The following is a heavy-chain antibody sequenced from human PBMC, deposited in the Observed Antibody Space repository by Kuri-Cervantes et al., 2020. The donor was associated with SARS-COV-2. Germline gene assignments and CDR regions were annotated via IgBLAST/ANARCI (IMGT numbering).Heavy chain of an antibody. CDR3: ATLPYNFWTGYRMEGYYYFGFDV. V-gene: IGHV4-34*01. CDR2: INHSGST. Sequence: GSLRLSCAVYSGSFSDYYWSWIRQTPEMGLEWIGEINHSGSTNYNPSLRSRVTMSVDTSKNQFSLKLTSVTAADTAVYYCATLPYNFWTGYRMEGYYYFGFDVWGQGTTVTVSS. CDR1: SGSFSDYY. D-gene: IGHD3/OR15-3a*01. J-gene: IGHJ6*02.